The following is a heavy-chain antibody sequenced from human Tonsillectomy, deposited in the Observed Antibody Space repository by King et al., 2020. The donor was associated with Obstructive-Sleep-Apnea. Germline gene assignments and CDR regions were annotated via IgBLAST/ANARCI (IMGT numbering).Heavy chain of an antibody. D-gene: IGHD3-10*02. CDR3: ARARDTPKSCTSGRCSGYFDC. CDR2: IDRNNENI. V-gene: IGHV3-9*01. CDR1: GFPFDVYA. Sequence: VQLVESGGGSVQPGTSLRLSCAASGFPFDVYAMHWVRQVPGKGLEWVSSIDRNNENIEYADSVKGRFTISRDNAKNFLVLQMKSLRTDDTALYYCARARDTPKSCTSGRCSGYFDCWGQGTLVTVSS. J-gene: IGHJ4*02.